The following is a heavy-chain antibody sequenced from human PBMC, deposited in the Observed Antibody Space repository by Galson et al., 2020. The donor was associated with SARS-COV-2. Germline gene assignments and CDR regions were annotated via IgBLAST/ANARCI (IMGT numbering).Heavy chain of an antibody. Sequence: SETLSLTCTVSGGSISSGGYYWSWIRQHPGKGLEWIGYIYYSGSTYYNPSLKSRVTISVDTSKNQFSLKLSSVTAADTAVYYCARDRGGYCSSTSCQYYYYCMDVWGQGTTVTVSS. CDR1: GGSISSGGYY. CDR2: IYYSGST. V-gene: IGHV4-31*03. CDR3: ARDRGGYCSSTSCQYYYYCMDV. D-gene: IGHD2-2*01. J-gene: IGHJ6*02.